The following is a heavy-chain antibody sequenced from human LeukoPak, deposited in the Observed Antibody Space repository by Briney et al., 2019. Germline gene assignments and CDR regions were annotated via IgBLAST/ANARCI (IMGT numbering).Heavy chain of an antibody. V-gene: IGHV4-59*01. CDR3: ASSTYYGGNSPFDY. J-gene: IGHJ4*02. CDR1: GGSFSGYY. Sequence: PSETLSLTCAVYGGSFSGYYWSWIRQPPGKGLEWIGYIYYSGSTNYNPSLRSRVTISVDTSKNQFSLKLSSVTAADTAVYYCASSTYYGGNSPFDYWGQGTLVTVSS. CDR2: IYYSGST. D-gene: IGHD4-23*01.